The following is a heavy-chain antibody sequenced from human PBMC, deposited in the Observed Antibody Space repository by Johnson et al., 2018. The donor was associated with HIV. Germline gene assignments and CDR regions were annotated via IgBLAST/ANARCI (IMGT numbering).Heavy chain of an antibody. V-gene: IGHV3-30*04. Sequence: QVQLVESGGGVVQPGRSLSLSCAASGFTFSSYTMHWVRQAPGKGLEWVAVISYDGKNKYYADSVKGRFTISRDNSKNTLYLQMNSLRAEDTAVYYCARDPFGALDGDAFDIWGQGTMVTVSS. CDR1: GFTFSSYT. J-gene: IGHJ3*02. CDR2: ISYDGKNK. D-gene: IGHD3-10*01. CDR3: ARDPFGALDGDAFDI.